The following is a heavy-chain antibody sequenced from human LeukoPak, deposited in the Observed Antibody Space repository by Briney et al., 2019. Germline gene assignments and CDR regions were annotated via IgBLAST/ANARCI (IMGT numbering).Heavy chain of an antibody. D-gene: IGHD2-2*02. Sequence: PGGSLRLSCAASGFTFSSYSTNWVRQAPGKGLEWVSYISSSSSTIYYADSVKGRFTISRDNAKNSLYLQMNSLRAEDTAVYYCAIATGYCSSTSCYTFDYWGQGTLVTVSS. V-gene: IGHV3-48*01. J-gene: IGHJ4*02. CDR2: ISSSSSTI. CDR1: GFTFSSYS. CDR3: AIATGYCSSTSCYTFDY.